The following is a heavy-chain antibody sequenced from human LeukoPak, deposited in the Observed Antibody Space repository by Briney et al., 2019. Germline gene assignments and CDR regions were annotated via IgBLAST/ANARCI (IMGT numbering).Heavy chain of an antibody. CDR1: GFTFSGYA. CDR2: ISYDGSNK. D-gene: IGHD3-10*01. V-gene: IGHV3-30-3*01. Sequence: PGGSLRLSCAAFGFTFSGYAMHWVRQAPGKGLEWVAVISYDGSNKYYADSVKGRFTISRDNSENTLYLQMNSLRAEDTAVYYCARAILFGWFDYWGQGTLVTVSS. J-gene: IGHJ4*02. CDR3: ARAILFGWFDY.